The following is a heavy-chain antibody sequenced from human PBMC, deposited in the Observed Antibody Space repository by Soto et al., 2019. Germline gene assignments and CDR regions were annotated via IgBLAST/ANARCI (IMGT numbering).Heavy chain of an antibody. CDR3: ARLPRCSSTSCLYYYYYYLYF. V-gene: IGHV3-21*01. Sequence: EVKLVESGGGLVKPGGSLRLSCAASGFTFSSYSMNWVRQAPGTGLEWVSSISSSSSYIYYADSVKGRFTLSRDNSKNSMYLQMNSLRAADTAFYYCARLPRCSSTSCLYYYYYYLYFWGKGTTFTFSS. D-gene: IGHD2-2*01. CDR1: GFTFSSYS. J-gene: IGHJ6*03. CDR2: ISSSSSYI.